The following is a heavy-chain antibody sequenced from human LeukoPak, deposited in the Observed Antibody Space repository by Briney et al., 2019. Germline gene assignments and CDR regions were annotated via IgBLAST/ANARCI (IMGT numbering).Heavy chain of an antibody. CDR2: IYYSVRT. Sequence: SETLSLTCSVSGASLSSHYWSSIPQPPGKGLEWIGYIYYSVRTNYNPPLKSLVTISIDMPNNQFSLKLSSMSGADTAVYYCARTGDGYNYYNYYYMDVWGKGTTVTVTS. D-gene: IGHD5-24*01. J-gene: IGHJ6*03. CDR3: ARTGDGYNYYNYYYMDV. CDR1: GASLSSHY. V-gene: IGHV4-59*11.